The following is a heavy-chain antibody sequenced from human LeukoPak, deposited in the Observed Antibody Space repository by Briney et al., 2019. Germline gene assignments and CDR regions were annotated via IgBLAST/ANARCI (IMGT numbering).Heavy chain of an antibody. V-gene: IGHV1-2*02. D-gene: IGHD4-17*01. CDR2: INPHSGGT. Sequence: ASVKVSCKASGYTFTGYYMHWVRQAPGQGLEWMGWINPHSGGTNYAQKFQGRVTMTRDTSISTAYMDLSRLRPDDTAVYYCARAHEYGDLLIDYWGQGTLVTVSS. CDR3: ARAHEYGDLLIDY. J-gene: IGHJ4*02. CDR1: GYTFTGYY.